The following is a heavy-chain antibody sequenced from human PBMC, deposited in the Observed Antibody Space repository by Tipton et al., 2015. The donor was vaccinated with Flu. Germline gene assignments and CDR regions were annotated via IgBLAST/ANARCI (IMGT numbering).Heavy chain of an antibody. V-gene: IGHV1-69*01. D-gene: IGHD2-2*01. CDR1: GGTFSSYA. CDR3: ARDYGDIVVVPAARMVSYYGMDV. CDR2: IIPIFGTA. Sequence: QVQLVQSGAEVKKPGSSVKVSFKASGGTFSSYAISWVRHAPGQGLEWMGGIIPIFGTANYAQKFQGRVTITADESTSTAYMELSSLRSEDTAVYYCARDYGDIVVVPAARMVSYYGMDVWGQGTTVTVSS. J-gene: IGHJ6*02.